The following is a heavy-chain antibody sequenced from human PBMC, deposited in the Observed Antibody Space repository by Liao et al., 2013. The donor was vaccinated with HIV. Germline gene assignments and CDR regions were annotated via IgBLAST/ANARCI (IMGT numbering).Heavy chain of an antibody. D-gene: IGHD3-10*01. CDR2: IPTGGSA. CDR1: GGSISSYH. J-gene: IGHJ5*02. Sequence: QVQVQESGPGLVKPSETLSLTCTVSGGSISSYHWSWIRQPAGKGLEWIGRIPTGGSATYNPALKTRLTLSVDTPNNRLSLHLNSVTAADTAVYYCARERGFIDTWGQGLPVTVSS. V-gene: IGHV4-4*07. CDR3: ARERGFIDT.